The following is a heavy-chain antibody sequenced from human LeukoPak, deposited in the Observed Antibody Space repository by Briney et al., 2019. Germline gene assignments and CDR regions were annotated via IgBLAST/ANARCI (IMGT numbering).Heavy chain of an antibody. J-gene: IGHJ4*02. CDR1: GGTFSSYA. CDR2: IIPILGIA. CDR3: ARVSSPSSSWETDY. Sequence: SVKVSCKASGGTFSSYATSWVRQAPGQGLEWMGRIIPILGIANHAQKFQGRVTITADKSTSTAYMELSSLRSEDTAVYYCARVSSPSSSWETDYWGQGTLVTVSS. D-gene: IGHD6-13*01. V-gene: IGHV1-69*04.